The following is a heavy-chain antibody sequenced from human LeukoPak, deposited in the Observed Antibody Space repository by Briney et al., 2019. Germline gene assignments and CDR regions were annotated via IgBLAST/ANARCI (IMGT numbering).Heavy chain of an antibody. CDR1: GFNFRTYG. CDR3: ARDNKDRDTPTY. D-gene: IGHD1-14*01. V-gene: IGHV3-30*02. CDR2: IRYDGSNK. Sequence: GGSLRLSCAASGFNFRTYGMHWVRQAPGKGLDWVAFIRYDGSNKYYADSVKGRFTISRDNSKNTLYLQMNSLRAEDTAVYYCARDNKDRDTPTYWGQGTLVTVSS. J-gene: IGHJ4*02.